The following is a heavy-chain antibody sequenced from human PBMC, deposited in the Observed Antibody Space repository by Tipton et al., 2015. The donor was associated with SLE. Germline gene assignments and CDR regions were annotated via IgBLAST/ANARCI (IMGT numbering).Heavy chain of an antibody. CDR1: GGSISSYY. D-gene: IGHD3-22*01. CDR2: IYYSGST. Sequence: TLSLTCTVSGGSISSYYWSWIRQPPGKGLEWIGYIYYSGSTNYNPSLKSRVTISVDTSKNQFSLKLSSVTAAYTAVYYCARGFVMGYYDSSGYSPFDYWGQGTLVTVSS. V-gene: IGHV4-59*12. J-gene: IGHJ4*02. CDR3: ARGFVMGYYDSSGYSPFDY.